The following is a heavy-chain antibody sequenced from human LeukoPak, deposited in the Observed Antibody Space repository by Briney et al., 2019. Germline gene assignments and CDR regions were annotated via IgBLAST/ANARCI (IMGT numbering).Heavy chain of an antibody. J-gene: IGHJ4*02. D-gene: IGHD1-1*01. CDR3: ARDISRWNELDS. Sequence: SETLSLTCTVSGGSISSGNYYWTWIRQPAGKGLEWIGRIYASGSTNYNPSLKSRVTISVDTSKNHFSLKLTSVTAADTAVYYCARDISRWNELDSWGQGTLVTVSS. CDR1: GGSISSGNYY. V-gene: IGHV4-61*02. CDR2: IYASGST.